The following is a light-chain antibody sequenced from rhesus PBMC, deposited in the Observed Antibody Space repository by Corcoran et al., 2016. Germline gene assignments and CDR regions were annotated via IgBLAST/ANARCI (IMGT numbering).Light chain of an antibody. CDR2: KAS. V-gene: IGKV1-22*01. J-gene: IGKJ3*01. CDR1: QSISSW. CDR3: QQYSSSPFT. Sequence: DIQMTQSPSSLSAFVGDTVTITCRASQSISSWLAWYQQQPGKAPKLLIYKASRLQSGVPSRFSGSGSGTDFTLTISSLQSEDFATYYCQQYSSSPFTFGPGTKLDIK.